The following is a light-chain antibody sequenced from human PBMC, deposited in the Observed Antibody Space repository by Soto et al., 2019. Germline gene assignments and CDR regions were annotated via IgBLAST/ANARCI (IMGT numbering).Light chain of an antibody. J-gene: IGLJ1*01. V-gene: IGLV2-14*01. CDR2: DVT. Sequence: QSVLTQPASVSGSPGQSIRISCTATSSDVGGYKYVSWYQQHPGKAPRLMIYDVTNRPSGVSNRFSGSKSGNTASLTISGLQAEDEADYYCSSYTSSSSYVFGTGTKVTVL. CDR1: SSDVGGYKY. CDR3: SSYTSSSSYV.